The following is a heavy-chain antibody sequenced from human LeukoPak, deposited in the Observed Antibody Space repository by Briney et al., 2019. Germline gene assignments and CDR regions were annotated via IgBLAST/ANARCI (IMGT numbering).Heavy chain of an antibody. CDR1: GYSIIRGYY. CDR3: ARHDTFGGIIVPYFDY. J-gene: IGHJ4*02. CDR2: MYQSGTT. V-gene: IGHV4-38-2*01. Sequence: SETLSLTCGVSGYSIIRGYYWGWVRQTPGMGLECIGSMYQSGTTYYNPSFKSRVTISIDTSKNQFTLTLRSLTAADTAVYYCARHDTFGGIIVPYFDYWGQGILVTVSS. D-gene: IGHD3-16*02.